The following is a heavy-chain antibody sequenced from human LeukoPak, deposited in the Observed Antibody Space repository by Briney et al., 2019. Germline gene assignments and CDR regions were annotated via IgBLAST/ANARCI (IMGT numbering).Heavy chain of an antibody. CDR3: ARGITMVRGVIITFGMDV. Sequence: GGSLRLSCAASGFTFSSYAMSWVRQAPGKGLEWVSAVSGSGGSTYSADSVKGRFTFSRDNSKNTLYLQMNSLRAEDTAVYYCARGITMVRGVIITFGMDVWGQGTTVTVSS. V-gene: IGHV3-23*01. CDR1: GFTFSSYA. J-gene: IGHJ6*02. D-gene: IGHD3-10*01. CDR2: VSGSGGST.